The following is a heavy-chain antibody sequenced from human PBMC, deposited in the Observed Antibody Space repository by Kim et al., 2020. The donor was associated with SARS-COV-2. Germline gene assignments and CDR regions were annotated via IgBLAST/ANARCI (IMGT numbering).Heavy chain of an antibody. CDR3: ERPYSGSYYAGIDY. J-gene: IGHJ4*02. Sequence: GGSLRLSCAASGFTFSSYGMHWVRQAPGKGLEWVAVISYDGSNKYYADSVKGRFTISRDNSKNTLYLQMNSLRAEDTAVYYCERPYSGSYYAGIDYWGQGTLVTVSS. D-gene: IGHD1-26*01. CDR2: ISYDGSNK. CDR1: GFTFSSYG. V-gene: IGHV3-30*03.